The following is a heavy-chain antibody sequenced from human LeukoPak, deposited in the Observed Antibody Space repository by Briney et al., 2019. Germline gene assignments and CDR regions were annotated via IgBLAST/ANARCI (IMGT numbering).Heavy chain of an antibody. CDR2: INPNSGGT. CDR1: GYTFTGYY. Sequence: ASVKVSCKASGYTFTGYYMHWMRQAPGQGLEWMGWINPNSGGTNYAQKFQGRVTMTRDTSISTAYMELSRLRSDDTAVYYCARELAEMATITLDYWGQGTLVTVSS. D-gene: IGHD5-24*01. CDR3: ARELAEMATITLDY. V-gene: IGHV1-2*02. J-gene: IGHJ4*02.